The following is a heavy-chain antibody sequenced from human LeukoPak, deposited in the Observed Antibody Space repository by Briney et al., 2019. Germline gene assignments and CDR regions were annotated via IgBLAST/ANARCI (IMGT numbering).Heavy chain of an antibody. Sequence: GGSLRLSCAASRFTFSSYEMNWVRQAPGKGPEWVSYISSSGSTRYYADSVKGRFTISRDNAENSLYLQMNNLGVEDTAVYYCSRHTACMTDAFDMWGQGKMVTVSS. D-gene: IGHD2-8*01. CDR3: SRHTACMTDAFDM. J-gene: IGHJ3*02. CDR1: RFTFSSYE. CDR2: ISSSGSTR. V-gene: IGHV3-48*03.